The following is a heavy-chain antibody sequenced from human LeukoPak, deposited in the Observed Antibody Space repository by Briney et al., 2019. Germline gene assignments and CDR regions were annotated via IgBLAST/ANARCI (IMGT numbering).Heavy chain of an antibody. V-gene: IGHV3-30*14. CDR1: GFTFSSYA. Sequence: GGSLRLSCAASGFTFSSYAMHWVRQAPGKGLEWVAVISYDGSNKYYADSVKGRFTISRDNSKNTLYLQMNSLRAEDTAVYYCARDLGYFDYWGQGTLVTVSS. CDR3: ARDLGYFDY. J-gene: IGHJ4*02. CDR2: ISYDGSNK.